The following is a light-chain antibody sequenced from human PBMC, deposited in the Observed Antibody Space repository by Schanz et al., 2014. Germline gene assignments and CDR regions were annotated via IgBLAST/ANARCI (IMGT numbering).Light chain of an antibody. CDR3: QQCISWPWT. CDR2: GAS. CDR1: QSVSSSY. V-gene: IGKV3D-20*02. Sequence: EIVLTQSPGTLSLSPGERATLSCRASQSVSSSYLAWYQQKPGQAPRLLIYGASSRATGIPDRFSGSGSGTEFTLTISSLQSEDFAVYYCQQCISWPWTFGQGTKVETK. J-gene: IGKJ1*01.